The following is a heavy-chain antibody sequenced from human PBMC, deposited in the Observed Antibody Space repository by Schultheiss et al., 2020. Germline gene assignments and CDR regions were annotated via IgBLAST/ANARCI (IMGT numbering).Heavy chain of an antibody. CDR2: ISGSGGST. CDR1: GFTFSSYA. CDR3: AKAQRVGSKVVTPFDY. Sequence: WGSLRLSCAASGFTFSSYAMSWVRQAPGKGLEWVSAISGSGGSTYYADSVKGRFTISRDNSKNTLYLQMNSLRAEDTAVYYCAKAQRVGSKVVTPFDYWGQGTLVTVSS. V-gene: IGHV3-23*01. J-gene: IGHJ4*02. D-gene: IGHD3-22*01.